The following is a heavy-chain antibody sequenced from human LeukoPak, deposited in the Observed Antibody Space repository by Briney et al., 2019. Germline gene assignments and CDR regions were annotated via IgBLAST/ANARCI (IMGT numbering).Heavy chain of an antibody. D-gene: IGHD6-6*01. Sequence: SETLSLTCTVSGYSISSGYYWGWTRQPPGKGLEWIGSIYHSGSTYYNPSLKSRVTISVDTSKNQFSRKLSSVTAADTAVYYCARATSSSLFDYWGQGTLVTVSS. CDR2: IYHSGST. J-gene: IGHJ4*02. CDR3: ARATSSSLFDY. V-gene: IGHV4-38-2*02. CDR1: GYSISSGYY.